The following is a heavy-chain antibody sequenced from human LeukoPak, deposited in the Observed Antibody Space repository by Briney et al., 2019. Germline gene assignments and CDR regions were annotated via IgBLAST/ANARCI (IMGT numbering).Heavy chain of an antibody. CDR2: IYYSGST. J-gene: IGHJ3*02. V-gene: IGHV4-31*03. Sequence: PSETLSLTCTVSGGSISSGGYSWSWLRQHPGKGLEWIGYIYYSGSTYYNPSLKSRVTISVDTSKNQFSLKLSSVTAADTAVYYCARDQGAFDIWGQGTMVTVSS. CDR3: ARDQGAFDI. CDR1: GGSISSGGYS.